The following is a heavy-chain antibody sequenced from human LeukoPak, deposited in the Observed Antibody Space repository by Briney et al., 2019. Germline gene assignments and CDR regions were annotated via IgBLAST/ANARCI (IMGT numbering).Heavy chain of an antibody. V-gene: IGHV3-73*01. CDR1: GFTFSGSA. Sequence: GRSLRLSCAASGFTFSGSAMHWVRQASGKGLEWVGRIRSKANSYATAYAASVKGRFTISRDDSKNTAYLQMNSLKTEDTAVYYCTLTEAHGYKTFDYWGQGTLVTVSS. CDR2: IRSKANSYAT. J-gene: IGHJ4*02. D-gene: IGHD5-24*01. CDR3: TLTEAHGYKTFDY.